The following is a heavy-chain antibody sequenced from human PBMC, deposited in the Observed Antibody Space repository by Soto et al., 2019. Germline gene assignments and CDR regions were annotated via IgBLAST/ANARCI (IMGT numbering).Heavy chain of an antibody. V-gene: IGHV3-11*01. Sequence: GGSLRLSCAASGFTFSDYYMSWIRQAPGKGLEWVSYISSSGSTIYYADPVKGRFTISRDNAKNSLYLQMNSLRAEDTAVYYCARGLGYCSSTSCPTWDRYYYYYMDVWGKGTTVTVSS. CDR3: ARGLGYCSSTSCPTWDRYYYYYMDV. CDR1: GFTFSDYY. J-gene: IGHJ6*03. CDR2: ISSSGSTI. D-gene: IGHD2-2*01.